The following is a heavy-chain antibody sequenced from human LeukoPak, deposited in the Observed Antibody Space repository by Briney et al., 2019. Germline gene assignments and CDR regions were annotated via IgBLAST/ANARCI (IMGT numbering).Heavy chain of an antibody. CDR2: IATSSNYI. V-gene: IGHV3-21*06. Sequence: SGGSLRLSCAASGFTLSTYSMNWVRQAPGKGLEWVSSIATSSNYIYYAGSLKGRFTSSRDNAKNSLYLHMNSLRPEDTAVYYCARGRSITILRGVAISDGFDLWGQGTKVTVS. CDR3: ARGRSITILRGVAISDGFDL. D-gene: IGHD3-10*01. J-gene: IGHJ3*01. CDR1: GFTLSTYS.